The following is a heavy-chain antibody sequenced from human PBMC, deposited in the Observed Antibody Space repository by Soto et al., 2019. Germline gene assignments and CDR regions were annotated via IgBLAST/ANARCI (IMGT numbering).Heavy chain of an antibody. V-gene: IGHV1-3*01. Sequence: ASVKVSCKASGYSFTTSGITWVRQAPGQRPEWLGWINADHGQTKYSQKFQDRVTITSETSATTAYMEMISLRSEDTAVYYCARSGASDCVTSGNRLLDIWGQGTLVTVSS. CDR1: GYSFTTSG. CDR3: ARSGASDCVTSGNRLLDI. CDR2: INADHGQT. D-gene: IGHD3-3*01. J-gene: IGHJ4*02.